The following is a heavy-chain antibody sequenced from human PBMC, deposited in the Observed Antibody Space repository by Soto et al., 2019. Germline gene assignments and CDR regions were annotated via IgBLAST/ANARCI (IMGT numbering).Heavy chain of an antibody. CDR1: GYSFTSYG. CDR2: IGPYNAYT. J-gene: IGHJ4*02. CDR3: AREYCAGGACYGVDY. D-gene: IGHD2-8*02. V-gene: IGHV1-18*01. Sequence: GASVKVSCKASGYSFTSYGVTWVRHAPGQGLEWMGWIGPYNAYTSHAQNLQGRVTMTTDTSTSTAYMELTSLRSDDTAVYYCAREYCAGGACYGVDYWGQGTLVTVSS.